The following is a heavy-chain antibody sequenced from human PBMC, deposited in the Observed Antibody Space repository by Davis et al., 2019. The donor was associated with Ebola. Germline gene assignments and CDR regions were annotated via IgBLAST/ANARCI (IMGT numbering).Heavy chain of an antibody. Sequence: GESLKISCAASGFTFSSYGMSWVRQAPGRGLEWVLALSGSGGTTYYADSVKGRFTISRDNAKNSLYLQMNSLRAEDTAVYYCARDLRYSSGPWGQGTLVTVSS. CDR3: ARDLRYSSGP. CDR1: GFTFSSYG. J-gene: IGHJ5*02. CDR2: LSGSGGTT. D-gene: IGHD6-19*01. V-gene: IGHV3-23*01.